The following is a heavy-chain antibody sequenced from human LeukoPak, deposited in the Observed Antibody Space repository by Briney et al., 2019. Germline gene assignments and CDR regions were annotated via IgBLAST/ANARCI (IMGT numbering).Heavy chain of an antibody. J-gene: IGHJ4*02. CDR1: EFTFNNAW. V-gene: IGHV3-15*01. Sequence: PGGSLRLSCAASEFTFNNAWMSWVRQAPGKGLEWVGRIKSKTDGGTTDYAAPVKGRFTISRDDSKNTLYLQMNSLKTEDTAVYYCTTHTVWFGEFFDYWGQGTLVTVSS. CDR2: IKSKTDGGTT. CDR3: TTHTVWFGEFFDY. D-gene: IGHD3-10*01.